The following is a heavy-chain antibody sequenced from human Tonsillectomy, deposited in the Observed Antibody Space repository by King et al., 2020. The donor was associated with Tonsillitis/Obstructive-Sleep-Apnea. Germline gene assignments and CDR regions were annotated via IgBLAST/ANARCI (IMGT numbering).Heavy chain of an antibody. Sequence: VQLVESGGGLIQPGGSLRLSCAASGFTVSSNYMSWVRQAPGKGLEWVSVIYSGGSTYYADSVKGRFTISRDNSKNTLYLQMNSLRAEDTAVYYCARDRVWFGELFRYYYYGMDVWGQGTTVTVSS. V-gene: IGHV3-53*01. CDR2: IYSGGST. CDR3: ARDRVWFGELFRYYYYGMDV. D-gene: IGHD3-10*01. CDR1: GFTVSSNY. J-gene: IGHJ6*02.